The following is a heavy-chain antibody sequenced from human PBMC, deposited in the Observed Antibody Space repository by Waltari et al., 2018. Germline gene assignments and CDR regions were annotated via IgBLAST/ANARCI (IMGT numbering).Heavy chain of an antibody. CDR1: GFTCTIYG. D-gene: IGHD3-10*01. CDR3: ANSGVRMVRGVWLAY. CDR2: IRYYVMKK. V-gene: IGHV3-30*02. J-gene: IGHJ4*02. Sequence: QVQLVESGGGVVEPGGPLRLSCAACGFTCTIYGMTWVGQAPGKGLEWVAFIRYYVMKKYYADSVKGRFTISRDNSKNTLFLQMNSLRAEDTAVYYCANSGVRMVRGVWLAYWGQGTLVTVSS.